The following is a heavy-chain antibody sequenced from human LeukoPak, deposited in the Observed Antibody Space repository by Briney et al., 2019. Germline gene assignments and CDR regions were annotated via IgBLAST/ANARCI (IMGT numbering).Heavy chain of an antibody. V-gene: IGHV1-46*01. CDR2: INPSGGST. Sequence: ASVKVSCRASGYTSTSYYMHWVRQAPGQGLEWMGIINPSGGSTSYAQKFQGRVTMTRDTSTSTVYMELSSLRSEDTAVYYCARDKAGLRLKDGYKTIDYWGQGTLVTVSS. CDR3: ARDKAGLRLKDGYKTIDY. CDR1: GYTSTSYY. J-gene: IGHJ4*02. D-gene: IGHD5-24*01.